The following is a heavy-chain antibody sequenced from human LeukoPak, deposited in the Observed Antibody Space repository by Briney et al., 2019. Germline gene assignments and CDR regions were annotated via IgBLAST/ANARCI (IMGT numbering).Heavy chain of an antibody. Sequence: GGSLRLSCAASGFTFRNYPMSWVRQAPGKGLEWVSSISGSGGSTYYADSVKGRFTISRDNSKNTLYLQMNTLRAEDTAVYYCAKDRSSSWYGDWFDPWGQGTLVTVSS. CDR1: GFTFRNYP. CDR3: AKDRSSSWYGDWFDP. D-gene: IGHD6-13*01. J-gene: IGHJ5*02. CDR2: ISGSGGST. V-gene: IGHV3-23*01.